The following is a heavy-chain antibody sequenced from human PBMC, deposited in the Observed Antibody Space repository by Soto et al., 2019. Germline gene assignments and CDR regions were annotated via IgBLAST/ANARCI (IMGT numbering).Heavy chain of an antibody. CDR1: GFTLSDYH. D-gene: IGHD3-10*01. CDR2: ITAIGNII. J-gene: IGHJ4*02. Sequence: GGSLRLSCEASGFTLSDYHMSWIRQAPGKGLEWVSYITAIGNIIYYAASVKGRFTISRDNAKNSLSLQMNSLRAEDTAVYYCARAESIHQYGCFDYWGQGTLVTVSS. CDR3: ARAESIHQYGCFDY. V-gene: IGHV3-11*04.